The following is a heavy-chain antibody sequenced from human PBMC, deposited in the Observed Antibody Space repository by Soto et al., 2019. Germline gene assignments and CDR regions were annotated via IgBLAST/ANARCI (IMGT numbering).Heavy chain of an antibody. Sequence: SVKVSCKASGGTFSSYAISWVRQAPGQGLEWMGGIIPIFGTANYAQKFQGRVTITADESTSTAYMELSSLRSEDTAVYYCARDPSSIEVAGRGGAFDIWGQGTMVTVSS. CDR1: GGTFSSYA. CDR3: ARDPSSIEVAGRGGAFDI. D-gene: IGHD6-19*01. J-gene: IGHJ3*02. CDR2: IIPIFGTA. V-gene: IGHV1-69*13.